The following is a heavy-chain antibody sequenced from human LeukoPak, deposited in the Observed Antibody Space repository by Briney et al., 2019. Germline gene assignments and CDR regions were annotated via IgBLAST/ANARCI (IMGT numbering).Heavy chain of an antibody. CDR1: GFTFSSYA. V-gene: IGHV3-30*04. CDR3: ARVASVVVVAATPYYFDY. Sequence: GGSLRLSCAASGFTFSSYAMHWVRQAPGKGQEWVAVISYDGSNKYYADSVKGRFTISRDNSKNTLYLQMNSLRAEDTAVYYCARVASVVVVAATPYYFDYWGQGTLVTVSS. D-gene: IGHD2-15*01. CDR2: ISYDGSNK. J-gene: IGHJ4*02.